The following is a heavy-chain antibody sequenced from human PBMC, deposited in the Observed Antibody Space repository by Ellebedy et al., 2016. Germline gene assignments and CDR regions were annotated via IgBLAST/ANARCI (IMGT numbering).Heavy chain of an antibody. J-gene: IGHJ4*02. D-gene: IGHD3-10*01. Sequence: ASVKVSCXVSGYTLTEIPMNWVRQAPGKGLEWMGGFDPEDGEIIYAQKFQGRVTMTEDTSTDTTYMELSSLRSEDTAVYYCATGPITLEYWGQGTLVTVSS. CDR2: FDPEDGEI. V-gene: IGHV1-24*01. CDR1: GYTLTEIP. CDR3: ATGPITLEY.